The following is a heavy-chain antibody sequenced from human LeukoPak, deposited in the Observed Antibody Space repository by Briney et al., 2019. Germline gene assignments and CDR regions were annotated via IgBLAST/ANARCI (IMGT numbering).Heavy chain of an antibody. J-gene: IGHJ1*01. Sequence: GGSLRLSCAASGFTFSSYAMSWVRQTPVKGLEWVSVISGSGGSTYYADSAKGRFTISRVNSKNTLYLQMNSLRAEDTAVYYCAKENYGDSTGGRFQHWGQGTLVTVSS. CDR2: ISGSGGST. D-gene: IGHD4-17*01. CDR3: AKENYGDSTGGRFQH. V-gene: IGHV3-23*01. CDR1: GFTFSSYA.